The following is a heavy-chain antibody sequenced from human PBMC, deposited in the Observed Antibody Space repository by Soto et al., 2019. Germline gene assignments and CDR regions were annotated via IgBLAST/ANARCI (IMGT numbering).Heavy chain of an antibody. CDR1: GYTFTSYD. CDR2: MNPNSGNT. CDR3: ARREIKLWKFWFDP. J-gene: IGHJ5*02. Sequence: QVQLVQSGAEVKKPGASVKVSCKASGYTFTSYDINWVRQATGQGLEWMGWMNPNSGNTGYAQKFQGRVTMTRNTSISKTYIELSSLRSEDTAVYYCARREIKLWKFWFDPWGEGTLVTVYS. V-gene: IGHV1-8*01. D-gene: IGHD5-18*01.